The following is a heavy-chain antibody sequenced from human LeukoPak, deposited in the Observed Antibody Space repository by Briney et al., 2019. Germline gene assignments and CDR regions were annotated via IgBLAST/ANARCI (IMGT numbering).Heavy chain of an antibody. D-gene: IGHD3-22*01. Sequence: GGSLRLSCSVSGFTFSSYTINWVRQAPGKGLEWVSSISSSSSYIYYADSVKGRFTIARDNAKNSLYLQMNSLRAEDTAMYYCARDGHMKVGYYYDSSGSYDYWGQGTLVTVSS. CDR2: ISSSSSYI. CDR1: GFTFSSYT. CDR3: ARDGHMKVGYYYDSSGSYDY. J-gene: IGHJ4*02. V-gene: IGHV3-21*01.